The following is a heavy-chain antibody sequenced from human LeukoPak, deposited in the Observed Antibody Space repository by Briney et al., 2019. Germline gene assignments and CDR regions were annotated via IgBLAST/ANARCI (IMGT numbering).Heavy chain of an antibody. Sequence: GGSLRLSCAASGFTFSSYGMHWVRQAPGKGLEWVAFIWYDGSNKYYVDSVKGRFTISRDNSKNTLYLQMSSLRAEDTAVYYCARDRGDYYYFDYWGQGTLVTVSS. D-gene: IGHD4-17*01. CDR1: GFTFSSYG. CDR3: ARDRGDYYYFDY. J-gene: IGHJ4*02. V-gene: IGHV3-33*08. CDR2: IWYDGSNK.